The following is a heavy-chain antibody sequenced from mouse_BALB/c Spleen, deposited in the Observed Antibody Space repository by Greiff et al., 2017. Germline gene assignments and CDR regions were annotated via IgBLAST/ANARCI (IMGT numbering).Heavy chain of an antibody. V-gene: IGHV5-6-5*01. CDR3: ARGRDDGYYVYYFDY. D-gene: IGHD2-3*01. CDR1: GFTFSSYA. J-gene: IGHJ2*01. Sequence: EVNLVESGGGLVKPGGSLKLSCAASGFTFSSYAMSWVRQTPEKRLEWVASISSGGSTYYPDSVKGRFTISRDNARNILYLQMSSLRSEDTAMYYCARGRDDGYYVYYFDYWGQGTTLTVSS. CDR2: ISSGGST.